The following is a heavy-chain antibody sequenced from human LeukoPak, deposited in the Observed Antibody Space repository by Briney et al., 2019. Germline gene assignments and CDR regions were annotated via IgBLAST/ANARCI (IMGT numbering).Heavy chain of an antibody. J-gene: IGHJ4*02. CDR1: RFTFSSYG. CDR2: ISYDGSNK. V-gene: IGHV3-30*18. D-gene: IGHD3-22*01. Sequence: GRSLRLSCAASRFTFSSYGMHWVRQAPGKGLEWVTVISYDGSNKYYADSVKGRFTISRDNSKNTLYLQMNSLRAEDTAVYYCAKDYDSSGYYPDYWGQGTLVTVSS. CDR3: AKDYDSSGYYPDY.